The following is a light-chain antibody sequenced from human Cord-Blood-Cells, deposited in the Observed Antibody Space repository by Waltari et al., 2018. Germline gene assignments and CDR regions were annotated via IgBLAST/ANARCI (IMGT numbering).Light chain of an antibody. V-gene: IGKV3-11*01. J-gene: IGKJ5*01. CDR1: QSVSSY. Sequence: EIVLTQSPATLSLSPGERATLSCRASQSVSSYLAWYQQKPGQAPRPLIYDASNRATXXXXXFSGSGSGTDFTLTISSLEPEDFAVYYCQQRSNWPPSTFGQGTRLEIK. CDR2: DAS. CDR3: QQRSNWPPST.